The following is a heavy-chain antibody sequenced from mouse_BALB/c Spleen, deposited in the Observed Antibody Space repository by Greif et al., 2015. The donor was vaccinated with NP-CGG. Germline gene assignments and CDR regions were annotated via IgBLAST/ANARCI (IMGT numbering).Heavy chain of an antibody. CDR2: INPYNDGT. D-gene: IGHD1-1*01. V-gene: IGHV1-14*01. CDR1: GYTFTSYV. J-gene: IGHJ2*01. Sequence: EVQLQQSGPELVKPGASVKMSCKASGYTFTSYVMHWVKQKPGQGLEWTGFINPYNDGTKYNEKFKGKATLTSDKSSSTAYVELLSLTSEDSAVYYCARPSYYDFDYWGQGTTLTVSS. CDR3: ARPSYYDFDY.